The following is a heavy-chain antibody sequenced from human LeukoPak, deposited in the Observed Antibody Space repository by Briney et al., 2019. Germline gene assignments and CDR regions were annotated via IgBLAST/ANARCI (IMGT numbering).Heavy chain of an antibody. J-gene: IGHJ4*02. CDR2: ISHCGDT. CDR3: STRDQSRTDVVPPDY. Sequence: SETLSLTCAVSGVSISSCNWWTWVRQPPGKGLEWIGEISHCGDTKYSPSLRTRVTISIDRSKNHLSLNLNSVTAADTAIYYCSTRDQSRTDVVPPDYWGQGTLVTVSS. CDR1: GVSISSCNW. D-gene: IGHD5/OR15-5a*01. V-gene: IGHV4-4*02.